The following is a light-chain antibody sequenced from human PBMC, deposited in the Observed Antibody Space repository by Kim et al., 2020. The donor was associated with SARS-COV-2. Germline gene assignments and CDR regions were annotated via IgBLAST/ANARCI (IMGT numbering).Light chain of an antibody. Sequence: ASVGDRVHITCRASQDIRNDLGWYQQNPGRAPKRLIYGASSLQSGVPSRFSGSGSGTEFTLTIISVQPEDFATYFCLQQSNYPITFGQGTRLEIK. CDR2: GAS. CDR3: LQQSNYPIT. V-gene: IGKV1-17*01. CDR1: QDIRND. J-gene: IGKJ5*01.